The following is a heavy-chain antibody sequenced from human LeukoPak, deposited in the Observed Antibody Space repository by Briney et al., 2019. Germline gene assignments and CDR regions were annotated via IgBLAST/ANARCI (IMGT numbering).Heavy chain of an antibody. CDR2: ITSSSTDI. CDR3: ATDFYCSGGSCSLFDL. D-gene: IGHD2-15*01. V-gene: IGHV3-21*01. Sequence: GGSLRLSCAASGFTFSDYSMNWVSQAPGKGLEWVSSITSSSTDIYYADSVKGRFTMSKDDAKKSLYLQMNSLRAEDTAVYYCATDFYCSGGSCSLFDLWGRGTLVTVSS. CDR1: GFTFSDYS. J-gene: IGHJ2*01.